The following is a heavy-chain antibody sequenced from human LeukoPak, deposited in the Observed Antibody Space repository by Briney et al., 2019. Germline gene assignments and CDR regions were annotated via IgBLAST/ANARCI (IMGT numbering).Heavy chain of an antibody. J-gene: IGHJ4*02. CDR3: AKAGLIRFDY. CDR1: GFTLSSYA. D-gene: IGHD2-21*01. V-gene: IGHV3-23*01. CDR2: ISDSGNT. Sequence: GGSLRLSCAASGFTLSSYAMSWVRQAPGKGLEWVSAISDSGNTYHADSVRGRFTISRDSSKNTLYLQMNSLRAEDTALYYCAKAGLIRFDYWGQGTLVTVSS.